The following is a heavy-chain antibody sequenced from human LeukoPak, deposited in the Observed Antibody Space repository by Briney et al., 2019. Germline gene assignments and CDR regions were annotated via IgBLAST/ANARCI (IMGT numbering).Heavy chain of an antibody. CDR1: GGSIATNNW. Sequence: SETLPLTCAVSGGSIATNNWWSWVRQSPGKGLEWIGELYHSGNSNYNPSLKSRVTISVDKSKNQFSMKLTSVTAEDTAFYYCARDVGARLPGYWGQGILVTVSS. CDR2: LYHSGNS. J-gene: IGHJ4*02. V-gene: IGHV4-4*02. D-gene: IGHD6-6*01. CDR3: ARDVGARLPGY.